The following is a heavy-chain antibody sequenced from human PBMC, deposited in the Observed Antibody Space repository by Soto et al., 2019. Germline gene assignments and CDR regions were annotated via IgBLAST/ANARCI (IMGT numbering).Heavy chain of an antibody. CDR1: GGTFSSYA. CDR2: IIPIFGTA. CDR3: ASQTYYYGSGSQNWFDP. J-gene: IGHJ5*02. D-gene: IGHD3-10*01. V-gene: IGHV1-69*01. Sequence: QVQLVQSGAEVKKPGSSVKVSCKASGGTFSSYAISWVRQAPGQGLEWMGGIIPIFGTANYAQKFQGRVTITAYESTSTAYMELSSLRSEDTAVYYCASQTYYYGSGSQNWFDPWGQGTLVTVSS.